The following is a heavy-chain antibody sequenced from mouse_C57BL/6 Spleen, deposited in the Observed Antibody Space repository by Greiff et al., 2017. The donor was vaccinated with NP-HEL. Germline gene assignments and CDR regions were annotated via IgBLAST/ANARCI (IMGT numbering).Heavy chain of an antibody. V-gene: IGHV1-50*01. Sequence: QVQLQQSGAELVKPGASVKLSCKASGYTFTSYWMQWVKQRPGQGLEWIGEIDPSDSYTNYNQKFKGKATLTVDTSSSTAYMQLSSLTSEDSAVYYCARDDPFAYWGQGTLVTVSA. J-gene: IGHJ3*01. CDR3: ARDDPFAY. CDR2: IDPSDSYT. CDR1: GYTFTSYW.